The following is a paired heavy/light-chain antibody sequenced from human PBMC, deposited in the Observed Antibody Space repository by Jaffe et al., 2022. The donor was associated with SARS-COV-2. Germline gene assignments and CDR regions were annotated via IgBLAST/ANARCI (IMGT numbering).Heavy chain of an antibody. CDR2: INQDGSET. CDR1: GDSLRSYW. Sequence: EMQLAESGGGLVQPGGSLRLSCAASGDSLRSYWMSWVRQAPGKGLEWVANINQDGSETFYVDSVKGRFSVSRDNAKKVLYLQMNSLRVDDTAVYYCARVSPLVRGVSVRGDPLDHWGQGTLVTVSS. V-gene: IGHV3-7*01. D-gene: IGHD3-10*01. CDR3: ARVSPLVRGVSVRGDPLDH. J-gene: IGHJ5*02.
Light chain of an antibody. V-gene: IGLV3-21*04. J-gene: IGLJ3*02. CDR1: NIGSKS. CDR2: HNS. CDR3: QVWVGGSEGV. Sequence: SYILTQPPSVSVAPGKTARIPCGGSNIGSKSVHWYQQKPGQAPVVVIYHNSDRPSGIPERISGSSSGNTATLTISRVEGGDEADYFCQVWVGGSEGVFGGGTKLTVL.